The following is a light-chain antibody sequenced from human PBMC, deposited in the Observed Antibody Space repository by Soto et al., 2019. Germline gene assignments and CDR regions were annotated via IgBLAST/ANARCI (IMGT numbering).Light chain of an antibody. Sequence: QSVLTQPPSVSAAPGQKVTISCSGSSSNIGGNSVSWYQQLPGTAPKLLIYDDNKRPSGIPDRFSGSKSGTSATLGITGFQTGDEADYYCSSYTGGNPSYVFGTGTKLTVL. CDR3: SSYTGGNPSYV. V-gene: IGLV1-51*01. CDR2: DDN. CDR1: SSNIGGNS. J-gene: IGLJ1*01.